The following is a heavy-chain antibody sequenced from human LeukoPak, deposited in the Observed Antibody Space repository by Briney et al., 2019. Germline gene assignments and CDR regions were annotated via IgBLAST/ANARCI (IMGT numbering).Heavy chain of an antibody. CDR1: GFTFSSYG. J-gene: IGHJ4*02. D-gene: IGHD2-15*01. Sequence: GRSLRLSCAASGFTFSSYGMHWVRQAPGKGLEWVAVISYDGSNKYYADSVKGRFTISRDNSKNTLYLQMNSLRAEDTDVYYCAKDFKILVVGLFDYWGQGTLVTVSS. CDR3: AKDFKILVVGLFDY. CDR2: ISYDGSNK. V-gene: IGHV3-30*18.